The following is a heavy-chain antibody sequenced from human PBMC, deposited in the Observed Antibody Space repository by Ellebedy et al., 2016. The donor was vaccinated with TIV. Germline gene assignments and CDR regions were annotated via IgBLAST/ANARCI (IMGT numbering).Heavy chain of an antibody. D-gene: IGHD3-10*01. V-gene: IGHV5-51*01. CDR1: GHSFTNFW. CDR2: IFPGDSST. CDR3: ARAYLQEVRGVRSSFEF. Sequence: GESLKISCKDSGHSFTNFWIGWVRQMPGKGLEWMGIIFPGDSSTRYSPSFQGQVTISADKSIGTAYLQWSSLKASDTAMYYCARAYLQEVRGVRSSFEFWGQGTLVTVSS. J-gene: IGHJ4*02.